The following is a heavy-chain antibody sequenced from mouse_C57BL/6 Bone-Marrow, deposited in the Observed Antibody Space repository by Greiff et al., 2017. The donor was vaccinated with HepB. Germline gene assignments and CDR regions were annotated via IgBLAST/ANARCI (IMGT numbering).Heavy chain of an antibody. CDR3: ARDYGSSSWLAY. Sequence: QVQLQQPGAELVKPGASVKLSCKASGYTFTSYWMQWVKQRPGQGLEWIGEIDPSDSYTNYNQKFKGKSTLTVDKSSSTAYMQLSSLTSEDSAVYYCARDYGSSSWLAYWGQGTLVTVSA. CDR1: GYTFTSYW. D-gene: IGHD1-1*01. J-gene: IGHJ3*01. CDR2: IDPSDSYT. V-gene: IGHV1-50*01.